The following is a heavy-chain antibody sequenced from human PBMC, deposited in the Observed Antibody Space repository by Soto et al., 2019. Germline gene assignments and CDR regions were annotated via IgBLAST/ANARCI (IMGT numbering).Heavy chain of an antibody. CDR2: IYSGGST. V-gene: IGHV3-66*01. Sequence: GGSLRLSCAASGFTVSSNYMSWVRQAPGKGLEWVSVIYSGGSTYYADSVKGRFTISRDNSKNTLYLQMNSLRAEDTAVYYCARDPLWFGELPSLQIWGQGTLVTVSS. D-gene: IGHD3-10*01. CDR3: ARDPLWFGELPSLQI. J-gene: IGHJ4*02. CDR1: GFTVSSNY.